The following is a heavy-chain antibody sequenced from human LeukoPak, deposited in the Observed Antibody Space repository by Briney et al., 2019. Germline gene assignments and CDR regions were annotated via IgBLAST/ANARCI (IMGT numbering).Heavy chain of an antibody. CDR1: GYTFTGYY. CDR3: ARIHSGSYPNHDAFDI. Sequence: GASVKVSCKASGYTFTGYYMHWVRQAPGQGLEWMGWINPNSGGTNYAQKFQGRVTMTRDTSISTAYMELNRLRSDDTAVYYCARIHSGSYPNHDAFDIWGQGTMVTVSS. J-gene: IGHJ3*02. V-gene: IGHV1-2*02. D-gene: IGHD1-26*01. CDR2: INPNSGGT.